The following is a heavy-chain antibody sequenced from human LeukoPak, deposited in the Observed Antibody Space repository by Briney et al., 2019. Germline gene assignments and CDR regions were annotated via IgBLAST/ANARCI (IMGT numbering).Heavy chain of an antibody. CDR1: GGSFSGYY. D-gene: IGHD5-18*01. J-gene: IGHJ6*03. CDR2: INHSGST. CDR3: ARVIRDTAMVTYYYYYYMDV. V-gene: IGHV4-34*01. Sequence: SETLSLTCAVYGGSFSGYYWSWIRQPPGKGLEWIGEINHSGSTNYNPSLKSRVTISVDTSKNQFSLKLSSVTAAGTAVYYCARVIRDTAMVTYYYYYYMDVWGKGTTVTTSS.